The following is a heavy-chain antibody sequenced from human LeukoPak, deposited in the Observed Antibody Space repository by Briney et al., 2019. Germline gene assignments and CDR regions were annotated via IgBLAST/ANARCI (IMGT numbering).Heavy chain of an antibody. CDR1: GLTFTDYA. Sequence: GGSLRLSCAASGLTFTDYAMNWVRQAPGKGLEWVSGISYGGDNTYYADSVKGRFTISRGNPRNTLNLALNSLRAEDTAVYYCAKDPHPYGDSVGGYHFDYWGQGTLVTVSS. CDR2: ISYGGDNT. D-gene: IGHD4-17*01. V-gene: IGHV3-23*01. CDR3: AKDPHPYGDSVGGYHFDY. J-gene: IGHJ4*02.